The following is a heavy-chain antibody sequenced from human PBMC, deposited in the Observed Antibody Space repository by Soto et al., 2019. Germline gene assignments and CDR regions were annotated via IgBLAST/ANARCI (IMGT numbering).Heavy chain of an antibody. CDR2: IKSKTDGGTT. D-gene: IGHD3-10*01. CDR1: GFTFSNAW. V-gene: IGHV3-15*01. Sequence: EVQLVESGGGLVKPGGSLRLSCAASGFTFSNAWMSWVRQAPGKGLEWVGRIKSKTDGGTTDYAAPGKGRFTISRDDSKNTLSLQMNSVKTEGTAGYYCTTDYGGWFGELYPDYWGQGTLVTVSS. J-gene: IGHJ4*02. CDR3: TTDYGGWFGELYPDY.